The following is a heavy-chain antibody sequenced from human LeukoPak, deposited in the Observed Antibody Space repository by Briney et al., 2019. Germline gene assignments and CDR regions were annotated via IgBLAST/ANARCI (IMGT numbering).Heavy chain of an antibody. J-gene: IGHJ4*02. CDR1: GFTFSSYG. CDR2: IWNDGSNK. Sequence: GGSLRLSCAASGFTFSSYGMHWVRQAPGKGLEWVAVIWNDGSNKYYADSVKGRFTISRDNSKNTLYLQMNSLRAEDTAVYYCARDLAVAGTADDYWGQGTLVTVSS. D-gene: IGHD6-19*01. V-gene: IGHV3-33*01. CDR3: ARDLAVAGTADDY.